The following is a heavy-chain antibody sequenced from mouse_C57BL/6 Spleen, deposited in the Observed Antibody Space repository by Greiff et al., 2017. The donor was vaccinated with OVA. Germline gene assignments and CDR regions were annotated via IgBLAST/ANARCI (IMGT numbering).Heavy chain of an antibody. Sequence: QVQLQQPGAELVMPGASVKLSCKASGYTFTSYWMHWVKQRPGQGLEWIGEIDPSDSYTNYNQKFKGKATLTVDKSSSTAYMQLSSLTSEDSAVYYCARLGEGYDGGLAYWGQGTLVTVSA. CDR1: GYTFTSYW. D-gene: IGHD2-2*01. J-gene: IGHJ3*01. CDR2: IDPSDSYT. CDR3: ARLGEGYDGGLAY. V-gene: IGHV1-69*01.